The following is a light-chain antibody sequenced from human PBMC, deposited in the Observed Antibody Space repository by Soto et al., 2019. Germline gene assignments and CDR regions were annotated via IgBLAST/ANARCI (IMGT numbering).Light chain of an antibody. CDR1: QSISST. CDR3: HQYNTWPHT. CDR2: GAS. J-gene: IGKJ2*01. V-gene: IGKV3-15*01. Sequence: EIVMTQSPATLSVSPGERATLSCRASQSISSTLAWYQQKPGQAPRILINGASTRATGIPARFSGSGSGTEFTLTISSLQSEDFAIYYCHQYNTWPHTFGQGTKLEIK.